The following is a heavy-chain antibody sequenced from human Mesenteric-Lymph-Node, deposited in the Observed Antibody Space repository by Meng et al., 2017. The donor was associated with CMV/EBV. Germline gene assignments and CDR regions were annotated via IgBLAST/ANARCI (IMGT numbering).Heavy chain of an antibody. CDR2: INPSVGST. CDR1: GYTFTSYY. V-gene: IGHV1-46*01. D-gene: IGHD2-2*01. CDR3: ARDREYCITASCFNPQNH. Sequence: ASVKVSCKASGYTFTSYYMHWVRQAPGQGLEWMGIINPSVGSTSYAQKFQGRVTITRDTSTSTVYMELSSLRSEDTAVYYCARDREYCITASCFNPQNHWGRGTLVTVSS. J-gene: IGHJ4*02.